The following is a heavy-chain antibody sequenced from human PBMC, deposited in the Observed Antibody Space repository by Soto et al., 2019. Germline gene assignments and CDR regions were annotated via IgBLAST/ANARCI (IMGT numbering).Heavy chain of an antibody. CDR3: AREGYCSTTSCYYYYGMDV. CDR2: ISGSGVTT. CDR1: GFTFSSYA. J-gene: IGHJ6*02. D-gene: IGHD2-2*01. V-gene: IGHV3-23*01. Sequence: SGGSLRLSCAASGFTFSSYAMSWVRQAPGKGLEWVSAISGSGVTTYYADSVKGRFTISRDNSEKTLHLRMSSLRAEDTAVYYWAREGYCSTTSCYYYYGMDVWGQGTTVTVSS.